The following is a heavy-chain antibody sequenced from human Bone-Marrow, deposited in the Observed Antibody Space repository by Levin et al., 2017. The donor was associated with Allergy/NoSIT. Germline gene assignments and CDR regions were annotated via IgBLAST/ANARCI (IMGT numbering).Heavy chain of an antibody. CDR1: GYNFKNYG. D-gene: IGHD2-2*01. J-gene: IGHJ4*02. Sequence: ASVKVSCKASGYNFKNYGINWVRQAPGQGLEWMGWSSSFNGDTNYAQKFQGRVIMTADTSTTTAFLELRSLTSDDTAVYFCARGTLAFGDYWGQGTLDAVSS. CDR2: SSSFNGDT. CDR3: ARGTLAFGDY. V-gene: IGHV1-18*01.